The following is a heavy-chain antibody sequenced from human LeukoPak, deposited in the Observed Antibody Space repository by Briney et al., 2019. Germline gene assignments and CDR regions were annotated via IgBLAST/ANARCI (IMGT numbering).Heavy chain of an antibody. CDR1: GFTFSGAW. CDR2: IKTDGSQI. V-gene: IGHV3-7*01. Sequence: GGSLRLSCTASGFTFSGAWMTWVRQAPGKGLEWVANIKTDGSQIYYVDSVKGRFTISRDNAQNSLYLQMNSLRAEDTAVYYCARDLYRIVVVPHYFDYWGQGTLVTVSS. CDR3: ARDLYRIVVVPHYFDY. J-gene: IGHJ4*02. D-gene: IGHD3-22*01.